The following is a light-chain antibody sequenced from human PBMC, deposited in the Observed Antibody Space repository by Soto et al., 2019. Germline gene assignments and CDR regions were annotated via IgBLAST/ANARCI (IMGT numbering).Light chain of an antibody. CDR1: SSDVGGYNY. CDR2: QVS. Sequence: QSVLTQPASVSGSPGQSITISCTGTSSDVGGYNYVSWYQQQPGKAPKLMIYQVSNRPSGVSNRFSGSKSGNTASLTISGLQAEDEADYYCSSYTSSSPYVFGIGTKVT. J-gene: IGLJ1*01. V-gene: IGLV2-14*01. CDR3: SSYTSSSPYV.